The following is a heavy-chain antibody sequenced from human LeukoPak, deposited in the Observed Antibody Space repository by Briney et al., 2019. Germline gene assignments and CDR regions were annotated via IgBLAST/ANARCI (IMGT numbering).Heavy chain of an antibody. J-gene: IGHJ4*02. D-gene: IGHD3-22*01. CDR3: AKVVHYYDSSGYYWSRGYFDY. CDR1: GFTFSSYS. V-gene: IGHV3-21*04. CDR2: ISSSSSYI. Sequence: GGSLRLSCAASGFTFSSYSMNWVRQAPGKGLEWVSSISSSSSYIYYADSVKGRFTISRDNSKNTLYLQMNSLRAEDTAVYYCAKVVHYYDSSGYYWSRGYFDYWGQGTLVTVSS.